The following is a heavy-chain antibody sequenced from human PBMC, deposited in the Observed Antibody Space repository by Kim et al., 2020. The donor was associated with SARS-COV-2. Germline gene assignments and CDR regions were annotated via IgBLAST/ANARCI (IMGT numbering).Heavy chain of an antibody. J-gene: IGHJ4*02. V-gene: IGHV1-8*01. CDR1: GYTFTSYD. D-gene: IGHD4-4*01. Sequence: ASVKVSCKASGYTFTSYDINWVRQATGLGFEWMGWMNPNSGNTGYAQKFQGRVTMTRNTSISTAYMELSSLRSEDTAVYYCARRTKVSLFDYWGQGTLVTVSS. CDR2: MNPNSGNT. CDR3: ARRTKVSLFDY.